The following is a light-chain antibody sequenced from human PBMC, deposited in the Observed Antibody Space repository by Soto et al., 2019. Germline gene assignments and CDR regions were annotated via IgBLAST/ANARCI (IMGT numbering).Light chain of an antibody. V-gene: IGKV3-20*01. J-gene: IGKJ3*01. CDR3: QRYGSSPFT. Sequence: EIVLTQSPGTLSLSPGERATLSCRASQSVSGSCLAWYQQKPGQAPRLLTYGASSRANGIPDRFSGSGSGTAFTLTISRLEPEDFAVYYCQRYGSSPFTFGPGTKVDIK. CDR1: QSVSGSC. CDR2: GAS.